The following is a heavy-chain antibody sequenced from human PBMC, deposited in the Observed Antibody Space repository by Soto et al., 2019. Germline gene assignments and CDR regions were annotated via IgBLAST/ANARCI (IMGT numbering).Heavy chain of an antibody. D-gene: IGHD3-10*01. CDR3: NSNSGTYLFDY. CDR2: IYHSESA. V-gene: IGHV4-31*03. Sequence: PSETLSLTCTVSGGSISSGGYYWSWIRQHPGKGLEWIGYIYHSESAYYNPSLKNRVTISVDMSKNQFSLKLSSVTAADTAVYYCNSNSGTYLFDYWGHGTLVTVSS. J-gene: IGHJ4*01. CDR1: GGSISSGGYY.